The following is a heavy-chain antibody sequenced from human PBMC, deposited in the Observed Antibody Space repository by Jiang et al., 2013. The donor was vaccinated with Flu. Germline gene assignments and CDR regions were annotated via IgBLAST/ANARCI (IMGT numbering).Heavy chain of an antibody. CDR3: ARITTITIFGVIMPNWFDP. CDR2: IYWNGDE. Sequence: KPTQTLTLTCTSSGFSLTTSGVGVGWIRQPPGKALEWLALIYWNGDERYSPFLKSRLTITKDTSKNQLVLTMTNMDPVDTATYYCARITTITIFGVIMPNWFDPWGQGTLVTVSS. V-gene: IGHV2-5*01. J-gene: IGHJ5*02. D-gene: IGHD3-3*01. CDR1: GFSLTTSGVG.